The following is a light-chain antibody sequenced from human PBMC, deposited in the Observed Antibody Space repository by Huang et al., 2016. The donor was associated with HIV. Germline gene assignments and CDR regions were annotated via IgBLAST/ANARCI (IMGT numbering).Light chain of an antibody. V-gene: IGKV4-1*01. CDR1: QSVFKTSNNRNC. CDR2: WAS. CDR3: HQYYNAPQT. J-gene: IGKJ1*01. Sequence: DIVVTQSPDSLALSLGDRAAINCTASQSVFKTSNNRNCLSWYQLKPGQPPKLFIYWASTRESGVPDRFSGSGSGTDFTLTIASLQAEDVAVYFCHQYYNAPQTFGQGTKVEVK.